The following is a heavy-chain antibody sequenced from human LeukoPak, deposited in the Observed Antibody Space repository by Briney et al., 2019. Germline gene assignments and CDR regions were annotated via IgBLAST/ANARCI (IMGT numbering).Heavy chain of an antibody. CDR2: IIPILGIA. CDR1: GGTFSSYA. CDR3: AREDEIQLWVDY. D-gene: IGHD5-18*01. V-gene: IGHV1-69*04. Sequence: SVKVSCKASGGTFSSYAISWVRQAPGQGLEWMGRIIPILGIANYAQKFQGRVTITADKSTSTAYMELSSLRSEDTAVYYCAREDEIQLWVDYWGQGTLVTVSS. J-gene: IGHJ4*02.